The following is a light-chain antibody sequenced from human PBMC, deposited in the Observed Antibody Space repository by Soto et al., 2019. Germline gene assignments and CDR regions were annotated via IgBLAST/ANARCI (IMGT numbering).Light chain of an antibody. V-gene: IGKV3-15*01. Sequence: IVMKQSPATLSVAPVAISTLACGASQSISGALAWYQQKPGQAPRLLIYGASTRATSSPARFSGSGSGTDFTLTISSLQPEDVATYYCQKYNSAPWTFGQGTKVDIK. J-gene: IGKJ1*01. CDR1: QSISGA. CDR3: QKYNSAPWT. CDR2: GAS.